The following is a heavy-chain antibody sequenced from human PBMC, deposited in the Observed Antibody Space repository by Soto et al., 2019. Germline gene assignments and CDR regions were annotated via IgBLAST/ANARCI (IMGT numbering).Heavy chain of an antibody. CDR2: ISYDGSNK. V-gene: IGHV3-30*18. Sequence: QVQLVESGGGVVQPGRSLRLSCAASGFTFSSYGMHWVRQAPGKGLEWVAVISYDGSNKYYADSVKGRFTISRDNSKKELYLQMNNLRAEDTAVYYCAKDHCSSTSCRNFKFGMDVWGQGTMVTVSS. D-gene: IGHD2-2*01. CDR3: AKDHCSSTSCRNFKFGMDV. J-gene: IGHJ6*02. CDR1: GFTFSSYG.